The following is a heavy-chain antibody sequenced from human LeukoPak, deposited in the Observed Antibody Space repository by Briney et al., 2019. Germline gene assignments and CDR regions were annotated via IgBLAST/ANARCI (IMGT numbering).Heavy chain of an antibody. Sequence: SETLSLTCAVYGGSFSGYDWSWIRQPPGKGLEWIGEINHSGSTNYNPSPNNRGTISVDTSKNQFSLKLSSVTAADTAVYYCARGAVVPAATHNWFDPWGQGPLVTVSP. CDR2: INHSGST. V-gene: IGHV4-34*01. CDR3: ARGAVVPAATHNWFDP. J-gene: IGHJ5*02. D-gene: IGHD2-2*01. CDR1: GGSFSGYD.